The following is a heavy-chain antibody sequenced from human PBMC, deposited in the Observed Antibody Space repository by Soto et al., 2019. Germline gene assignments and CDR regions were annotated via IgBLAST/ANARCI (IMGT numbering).Heavy chain of an antibody. J-gene: IGHJ4*02. CDR3: AAERYYGSGSYLLY. CDR2: IVVGSGNT. Sequence: SVKVSCKASGFTFSSSAVQWVRQARGQRLEWIAWIVVGSGNTDYAQKFQERVTITRDMSTSTAYMELSSLRSEDTAVYYCAAERYYGSGSYLLYWGQGTLVTVST. D-gene: IGHD3-10*01. CDR1: GFTFSSSA. V-gene: IGHV1-58*01.